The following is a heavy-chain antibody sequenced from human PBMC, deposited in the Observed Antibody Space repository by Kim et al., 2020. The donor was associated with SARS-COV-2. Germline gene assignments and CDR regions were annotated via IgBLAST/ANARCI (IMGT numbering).Heavy chain of an antibody. D-gene: IGHD2-2*01. J-gene: IGHJ4*02. CDR1: GYSFTSYW. Sequence: GESLKISCKGSGYSFTSYWIGWVRQMPGKGLEWMGIIYPGDSDTRYSPSFQGQVTISADKSISTAYLQWSSLKASDTAMYYCARRPRYCSSTNCYAYFDYWGQGTLVTVSS. V-gene: IGHV5-51*01. CDR2: IYPGDSDT. CDR3: ARRPRYCSSTNCYAYFDY.